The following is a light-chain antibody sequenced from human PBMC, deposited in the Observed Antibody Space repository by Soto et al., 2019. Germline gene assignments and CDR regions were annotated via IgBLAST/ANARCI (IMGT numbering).Light chain of an antibody. V-gene: IGKV1-6*01. CDR3: LLEYAYFWA. CDR2: AAS. J-gene: IGKJ1*01. Sequence: AVQVTQTPSSLSASVGDRVTITCRTSQGIRSALGWYQQKPGKVPKLLIYAASTLQSGVPSRFSGSGSGRDFTLTISSLQPEDFATYYCLLEYAYFWAFGHGTKVDI. CDR1: QGIRSA.